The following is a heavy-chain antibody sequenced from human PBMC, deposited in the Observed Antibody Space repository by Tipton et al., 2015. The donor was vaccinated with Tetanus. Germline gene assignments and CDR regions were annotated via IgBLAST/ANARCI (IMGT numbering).Heavy chain of an antibody. D-gene: IGHD5-12*01. V-gene: IGHV4-61*08. J-gene: IGHJ4*02. CDR1: GGSVRSGDYS. CDR2: VYHSGST. CDR3: ARANNDYPKKGPFDY. Sequence: TLSLTCTVSGGSVRSGDYSWNWIRQPPGKELEWVGYVYHSGSTNYHPSLKSRLTISVDTSKNQFSLNLRSVITADTAVYYCARANNDYPKKGPFDYWGQGILVTVSS.